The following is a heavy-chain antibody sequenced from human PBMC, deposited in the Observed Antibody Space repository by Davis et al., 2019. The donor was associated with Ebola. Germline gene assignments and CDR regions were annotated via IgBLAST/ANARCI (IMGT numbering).Heavy chain of an antibody. V-gene: IGHV3-7*01. CDR1: GFSFTTYS. CDR3: ARDRTYWAFDY. J-gene: IGHJ4*02. Sequence: GESLKISCAAAGFSFTTYSMSWVRQAPGKGLEWVANISPDGYQQYYVDSVKGRFTISRDNAKNSLYLQMSSLGADDTAVYYCARDRTYWAFDYWGRGTQVTVAS. D-gene: IGHD2-8*02. CDR2: ISPDGYQQ.